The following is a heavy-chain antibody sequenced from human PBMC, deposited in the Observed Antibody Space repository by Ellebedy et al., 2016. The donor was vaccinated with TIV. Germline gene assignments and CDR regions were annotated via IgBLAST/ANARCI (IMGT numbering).Heavy chain of an antibody. CDR2: LIPIFGTA. J-gene: IGHJ5*02. CDR3: ARSWADCSNGVCYSDNWLDP. D-gene: IGHD2-8*01. V-gene: IGHV1-69*06. CDR1: GGTFSSYA. Sequence: AASVKVSCKASGGTFSSYAISWVRQAPGQGLEWMGGLIPIFGTANYAQKFQGRVTITADKFTRTVYMGLSSLRSEDTAVYYCARSWADCSNGVCYSDNWLDPWGQGTLVTVSS.